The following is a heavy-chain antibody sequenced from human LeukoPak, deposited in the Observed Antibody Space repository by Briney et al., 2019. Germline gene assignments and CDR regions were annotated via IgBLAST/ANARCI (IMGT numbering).Heavy chain of an antibody. CDR1: DYSISNGHY. CDR3: ARGARNDFWSGFNWFDP. CDR2: FYQGGST. J-gene: IGHJ5*02. Sequence: SETLSLTCTVSDYSISNGHYWGWIRQPPGKGLEWIGSFYQGGSTYYNSSLKSRVTISADTSKNQFSLKLTSVTAADTAVYYCARGARNDFWSGFNWFDPWGQGTLVTVSS. V-gene: IGHV4-38-2*02. D-gene: IGHD3-3*01.